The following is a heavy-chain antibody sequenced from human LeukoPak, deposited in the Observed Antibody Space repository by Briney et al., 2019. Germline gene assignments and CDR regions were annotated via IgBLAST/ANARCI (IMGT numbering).Heavy chain of an antibody. D-gene: IGHD1-26*01. CDR2: INPNNGGT. V-gene: IGHV1-2*02. Sequence: ASVKVPCKASGYTFTGHYMHWARQAPGQGLEWMGWINPNNGGTSYAQKFQGRVTMTRDTSISTAYMELSRLRSDDTAVYYCARGYALYSGRYIDFDYWGQGTLVTVSS. CDR1: GYTFTGHY. CDR3: ARGYALYSGRYIDFDY. J-gene: IGHJ4*02.